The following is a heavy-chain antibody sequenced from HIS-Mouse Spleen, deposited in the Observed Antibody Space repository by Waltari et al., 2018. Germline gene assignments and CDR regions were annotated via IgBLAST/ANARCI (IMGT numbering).Heavy chain of an antibody. D-gene: IGHD4-17*01. Sequence: QITLKESGPTLVKPTQTLTLTCTVPGFSLSTSGAGVGWGRQPHGKAMEWFALIYWDDDKGYSPSLKSRLTITKDTSKNQVVLTVTNMDPVDTASYYCAHLTTKSTVVTPGHYFDYWGQGTLVTVSS. CDR1: GFSLSTSGAG. CDR2: IYWDDDK. J-gene: IGHJ4*02. V-gene: IGHV2-5*02. CDR3: AHLTTKSTVVTPGHYFDY.